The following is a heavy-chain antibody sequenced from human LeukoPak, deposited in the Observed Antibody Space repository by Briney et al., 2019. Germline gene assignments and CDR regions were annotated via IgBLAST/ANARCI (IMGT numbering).Heavy chain of an antibody. CDR2: ISYDGSNK. J-gene: IGHJ4*02. CDR3: AKDSRYCGGGSCYSPFDY. V-gene: IGHV3-30*18. Sequence: SGGSLRLSCAASGFTFSSYGMHWVRQAPGKGLEWVAVISYDGSNKYYADSVKGRFTISRDNSKNTLYLQMNSLRAEDTAVYYCAKDSRYCGGGSCYSPFDYWGQGTLVTVSS. D-gene: IGHD2-15*01. CDR1: GFTFSSYG.